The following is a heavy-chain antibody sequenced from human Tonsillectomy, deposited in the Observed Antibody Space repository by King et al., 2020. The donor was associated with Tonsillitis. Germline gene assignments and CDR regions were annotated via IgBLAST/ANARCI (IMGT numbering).Heavy chain of an antibody. CDR1: GGSFSGYY. CDR2: INHSGST. Sequence: VQLQQWGAGLLKPSETLSLTCAVYGGSFSGYYWNWIRQPPGKGLEWIGEINHSGSTNYNPSLKSRVTISEDTSKNQISLKLSSVTAADTAVYYCARGLGRPLDYWGQGTLVTVSS. D-gene: IGHD3/OR15-3a*01. V-gene: IGHV4-34*01. J-gene: IGHJ4*02. CDR3: ARGLGRPLDY.